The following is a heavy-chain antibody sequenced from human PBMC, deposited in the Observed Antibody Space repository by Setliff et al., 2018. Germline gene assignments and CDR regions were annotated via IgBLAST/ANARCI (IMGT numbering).Heavy chain of an antibody. CDR1: GGSFTDHF. CDR3: ARVPRIWFGELVTFDDAFDI. J-gene: IGHJ3*02. D-gene: IGHD3-10*01. Sequence: PSETLSLTCAVYGGSFTDHFWSWIRQPPGKGLEWIGEINHSGSTNYNPSLKSRVSISVDASKNQFSLKLTSVTAADTAVYFCARVPRIWFGELVTFDDAFDIWGQGTMVTVSS. V-gene: IGHV4-34*01. CDR2: INHSGST.